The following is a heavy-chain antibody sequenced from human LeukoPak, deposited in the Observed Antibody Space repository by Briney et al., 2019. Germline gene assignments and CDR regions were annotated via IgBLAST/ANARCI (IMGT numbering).Heavy chain of an antibody. Sequence: SETLSLTCTVSGGSISSYYWSWIRQPPGKGLEWIGYIYYTGSTSYSPSLTGRVIISVDTSKNQFSLKLTSVTAADTAVYYCARHTTGKGMDVWGQGTTVTVSS. J-gene: IGHJ6*02. CDR1: GGSISSYY. CDR2: IYYTGST. D-gene: IGHD4-11*01. V-gene: IGHV4-59*08. CDR3: ARHTTGKGMDV.